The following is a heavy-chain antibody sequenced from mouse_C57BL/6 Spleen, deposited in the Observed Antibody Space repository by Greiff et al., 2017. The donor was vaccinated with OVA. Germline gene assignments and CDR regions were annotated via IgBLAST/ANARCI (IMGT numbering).Heavy chain of an antibody. CDR1: GYTFTTYP. J-gene: IGHJ3*01. Sequence: VQLQQSGAELVKPGASVKMSCKASGYTFTTYPIEWMKQNHGKSLEWIGNFHPYTDDTKYNEKFKGKATLTVEKSSSTVYLELSRLTSDDSAVYDGAREIYYGNCGFAYWGQGTLVTVSA. V-gene: IGHV1-47*01. CDR2: FHPYTDDT. D-gene: IGHD2-1*01. CDR3: AREIYYGNCGFAY.